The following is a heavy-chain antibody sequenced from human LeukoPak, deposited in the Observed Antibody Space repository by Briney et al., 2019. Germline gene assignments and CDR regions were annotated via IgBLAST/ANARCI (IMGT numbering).Heavy chain of an antibody. Sequence: GESLCLSCAASGFTFSSYAMSWVRQAPGKGLEWVSGISTSGGSSSYADSVKGRFTISRDNPRNTLYMQMNSLRAEDTALYYCAIMHPYYDGSGYWVQWGQGTLVTVSS. CDR3: AIMHPYYDGSGYWVQ. V-gene: IGHV3-23*01. J-gene: IGHJ4*02. CDR2: ISTSGGSS. D-gene: IGHD3-22*01. CDR1: GFTFSSYA.